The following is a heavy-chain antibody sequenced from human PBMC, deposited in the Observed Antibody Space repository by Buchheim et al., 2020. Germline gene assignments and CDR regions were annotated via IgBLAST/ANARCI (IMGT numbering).Heavy chain of an antibody. CDR1: GYSFTSYW. CDR3: ARQSYYGSGSYYPVGMSWFDP. J-gene: IGHJ5*02. CDR2: IYPGDSDT. Sequence: EVQLVQSGAEVKKPGESLTISCKGSGYSFTSYWIGWVRQMPGKGLEWMGIIYPGDSDTRYSPSFQGQVTISADNSISTAYPQWSSLKASDTAMYYCARQSYYGSGSYYPVGMSWFDPWGQGTL. D-gene: IGHD3-10*01. V-gene: IGHV5-51*01.